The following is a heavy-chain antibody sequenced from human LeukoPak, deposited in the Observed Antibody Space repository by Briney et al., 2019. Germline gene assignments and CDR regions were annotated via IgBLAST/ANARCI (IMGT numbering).Heavy chain of an antibody. V-gene: IGHV3-21*01. D-gene: IGHD2-8*01. CDR2: ISSSSSYI. CDR1: GFTFSSYS. J-gene: IGHJ4*02. Sequence: GGSLRLSCAASGFTFSSYSMNWVRQAPGKVLEWVSSISSSSSYIYYADSVKGRFTISRDNAKNSLYLQMNSLRAEDTAVYYCARGAINIVLMVYADYWGQGTLVTVSS. CDR3: ARGAINIVLMVYADY.